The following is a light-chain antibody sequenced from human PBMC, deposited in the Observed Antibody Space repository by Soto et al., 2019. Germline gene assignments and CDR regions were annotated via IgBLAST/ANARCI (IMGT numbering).Light chain of an antibody. Sequence: QSVLTQPPSVSGSPGQSVTISCTGTSTDFVSYNRVSWYQQPPGTAPKLMIYEVSKRPSGVPDRFSGSKSGNTASLTISGLQAVDEADYYCSLYTSENAYVFGTGTKGTVL. V-gene: IGLV2-18*01. J-gene: IGLJ1*01. CDR1: STDFVSYNR. CDR2: EVS. CDR3: SLYTSENAYV.